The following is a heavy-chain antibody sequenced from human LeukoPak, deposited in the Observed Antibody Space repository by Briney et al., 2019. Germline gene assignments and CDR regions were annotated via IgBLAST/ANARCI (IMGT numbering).Heavy chain of an antibody. CDR1: GGTFSSYA. CDR2: MNPNSGNT. CDR3: ARGRPWEVRGLKYCGGDCYSRLRAFDI. D-gene: IGHD2-21*02. Sequence: GASVKVSCKASGGTFSSYAISWVRQAPGQGLEWMGWMNPNSGNTGYAQKFQGRVTMTRNTSISTAYMELSSLRSEDTPVYYCARGRPWEVRGLKYCGGDCYSRLRAFDIWGQGTMVTVSS. V-gene: IGHV1-8*02. J-gene: IGHJ3*02.